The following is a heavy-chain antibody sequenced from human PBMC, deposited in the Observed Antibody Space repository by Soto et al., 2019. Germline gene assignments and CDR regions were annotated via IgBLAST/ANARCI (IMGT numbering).Heavy chain of an antibody. D-gene: IGHD2-21*01. V-gene: IGHV3-48*02. CDR3: ARDGGDGYNSGDY. Sequence: GESLKISCAASGSGFYYSMNWVRQAPGKGLEWVSYISPSSDTIYYADSVKGRFTISRDNARNSLFLLMNSLRDEDTATYYCARDGGDGYNSGDYWGQGTLVTVSS. J-gene: IGHJ4*02. CDR1: GSGFYYS. CDR2: ISPSSDTI.